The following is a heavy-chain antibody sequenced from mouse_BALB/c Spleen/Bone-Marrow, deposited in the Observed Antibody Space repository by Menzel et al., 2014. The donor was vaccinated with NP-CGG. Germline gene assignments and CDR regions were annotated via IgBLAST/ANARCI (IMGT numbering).Heavy chain of an antibody. CDR2: IYPGNVNT. CDR1: GYTFTSYY. J-gene: IGHJ4*01. Sequence: SGPELVKPGASVRISCKASGYTFTSYYIHWVKQRPEQGLEWIGWIYPGNVNTKYNEKFKGKATLTADKSSSTAYMQLSSLTSEDSAVYFCARFYYGSSYAMDYWGQGTSVTVSS. V-gene: IGHV1S56*01. D-gene: IGHD1-1*01. CDR3: ARFYYGSSYAMDY.